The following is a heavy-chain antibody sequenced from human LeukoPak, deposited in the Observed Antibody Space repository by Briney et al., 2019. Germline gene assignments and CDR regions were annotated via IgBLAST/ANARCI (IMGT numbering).Heavy chain of an antibody. CDR3: ATDIYDFWSGYSYYYGMDV. CDR1: GFTFSSYG. V-gene: IGHV3-30*03. CDR2: ISYDGSNK. J-gene: IGHJ6*02. Sequence: PGGSLRLSCAASGFTFSSYGMHWVRQAPGKGLEWVAVISYDGSNKYYADSVRGRFTISRDNSKNTLYLQMNSLRAEDTAVYYCATDIYDFWSGYSYYYGMDVWGQGTTVTVSS. D-gene: IGHD3-3*01.